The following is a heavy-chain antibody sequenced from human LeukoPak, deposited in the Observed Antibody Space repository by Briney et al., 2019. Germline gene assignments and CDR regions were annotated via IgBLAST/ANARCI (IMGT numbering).Heavy chain of an antibody. Sequence: GASVKVSCKASGYILTSYAMNWVRQAPGQGLEWMGWINTNTGNPTYAQGFTGRFVFSLDTSVSTAYLQINNLKAEDTAVYYCARGRYCSGGSCHHYHWGQGTLVTVSS. J-gene: IGHJ5*02. V-gene: IGHV7-4-1*02. CDR3: ARGRYCSGGSCHHYH. D-gene: IGHD2-15*01. CDR1: GYILTSYA. CDR2: INTNTGNP.